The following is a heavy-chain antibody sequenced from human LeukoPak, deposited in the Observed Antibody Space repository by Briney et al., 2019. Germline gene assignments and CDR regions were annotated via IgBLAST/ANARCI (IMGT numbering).Heavy chain of an antibody. D-gene: IGHD3-22*01. CDR1: AGTFSSYV. J-gene: IGHJ4*02. CDR3: ASQYDSSGYYSANLPFDY. Sequence: GASVQGSFTASAGTFSSYVISWVGHAPGQGLEWMGRIIPIFGTANYAQKFQGRVTITADKSTSTAYMDLSSLRSEDTAVYYCASQYDSSGYYSANLPFDYWGQGTLVTVSS. V-gene: IGHV1-69*06. CDR2: IIPIFGTA.